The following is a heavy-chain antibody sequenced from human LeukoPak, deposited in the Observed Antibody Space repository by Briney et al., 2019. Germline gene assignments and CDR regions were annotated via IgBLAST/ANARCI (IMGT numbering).Heavy chain of an antibody. Sequence: PSETLSLTCTVSGGSISSGSYYWSWIRQPAGKGLEWIGRIYTSGSTNYNPSLKSRVTISVDTSKNQFSLKLSSVTAADTAVYYCARDSIAVAGTVGRAFDIWGQGTMVTVSS. CDR1: GGSISSGSYY. CDR2: IYTSGST. D-gene: IGHD6-19*01. V-gene: IGHV4-61*02. J-gene: IGHJ3*02. CDR3: ARDSIAVAGTVGRAFDI.